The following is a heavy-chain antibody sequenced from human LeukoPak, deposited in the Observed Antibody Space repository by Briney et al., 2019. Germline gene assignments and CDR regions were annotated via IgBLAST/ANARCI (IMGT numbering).Heavy chain of an antibody. Sequence: PSETLSLTCTVSGGPISSYYWSWIRQPPGKGLEWIGYIYYSGSTNYNPSLKSRVTISVDTSKNQFSLKLSSVTAADTAVYYCARGSYSSSIDYWGQGTLVTVSS. CDR2: IYYSGST. J-gene: IGHJ4*02. CDR3: ARGSYSSSIDY. V-gene: IGHV4-59*01. D-gene: IGHD6-6*01. CDR1: GGPISSYY.